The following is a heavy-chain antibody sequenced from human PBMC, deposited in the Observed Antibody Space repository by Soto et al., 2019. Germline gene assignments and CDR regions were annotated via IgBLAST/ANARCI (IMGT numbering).Heavy chain of an antibody. J-gene: IGHJ3*02. CDR1: GFTFSSYA. CDR2: ISGSGGST. D-gene: IGHD3-3*01. CDR3: AKDRVRFLEWDAVDI. V-gene: IGHV3-23*01. Sequence: EVQLLESGGGLVQPGGSLRLSCAASGFTFSSYAMSWVRQAPGKGLEWVSAISGSGGSTYYADSVKGRFNISRDNSKNTQYLQMNSLRAEDTAVYYCAKDRVRFLEWDAVDIWGQGTMVTVSS.